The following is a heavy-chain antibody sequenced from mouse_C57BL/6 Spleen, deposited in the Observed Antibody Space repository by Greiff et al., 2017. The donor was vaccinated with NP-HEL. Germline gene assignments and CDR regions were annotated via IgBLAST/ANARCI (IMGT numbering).Heavy chain of an antibody. CDR1: GFSFNTYA. CDR3: VRLDGYYWYIDV. Sequence: EVQLVESGGGLVQPKGSLKLSCAASGFSFNTYAMNWVRQAPGKGLEWVARIRSKSNNYATYYADSVKDRFTISRDDSASMLYLQMNNLKTEDTAMYYCVRLDGYYWYIDVWGKGTTVTVSS. D-gene: IGHD2-3*01. CDR2: IRSKSNNYAT. V-gene: IGHV10-1*01. J-gene: IGHJ1*03.